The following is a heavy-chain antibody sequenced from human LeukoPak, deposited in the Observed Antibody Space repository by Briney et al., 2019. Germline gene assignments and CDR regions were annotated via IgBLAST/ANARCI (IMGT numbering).Heavy chain of an antibody. V-gene: IGHV4-39*07. D-gene: IGHD6-13*01. Sequence: PSETLSLTCTVSGGSISSSSYYWGWIRQPPGKGLEWIGSIYYSGSTYYNPSLKSRVTISVDTSKNQFSLKLSSVTAADTAVYYCARAVLMEGIAAAFDYWGQGTLVTVSS. CDR1: GGSISSSSYY. CDR2: IYYSGST. J-gene: IGHJ4*02. CDR3: ARAVLMEGIAAAFDY.